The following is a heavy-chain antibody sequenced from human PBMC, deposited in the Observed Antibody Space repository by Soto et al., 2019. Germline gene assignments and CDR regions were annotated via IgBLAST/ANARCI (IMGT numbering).Heavy chain of an antibody. CDR1: GYTFTSNW. CDR2: NNPSGDIT. J-gene: IGHJ5*02. D-gene: IGHD6-6*01. V-gene: IGHV1-46*01. CDR3: ARDHSIASSRAWCLDP. Sequence: QVQLVQSGTEVKKPGASVKISCKASGYTFTSNWIHCARRAPGQGLEWMGVNNPSGDITKYAPKFQGRVTMTNDTSTSTIYMDLSSLTSEDTAVYYCARDHSIASSRAWCLDPWSQGTLVTVSS.